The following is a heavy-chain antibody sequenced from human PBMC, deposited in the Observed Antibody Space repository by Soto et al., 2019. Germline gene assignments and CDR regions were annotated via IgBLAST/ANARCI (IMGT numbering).Heavy chain of an antibody. Sequence: ASVKVSCKASGYSFSSYGITWVRQAPGQGLEWLGWISPYNDDTKYAQRLQGRVTMTTDTSTRTAYMDIRGLRSDDTAIYYCARGGYFDSSGARNYHYYGMDVWGQGTTVTVSS. D-gene: IGHD3-22*01. J-gene: IGHJ6*02. V-gene: IGHV1-18*01. CDR2: ISPYNDDT. CDR3: ARGGYFDSSGARNYHYYGMDV. CDR1: GYSFSSYG.